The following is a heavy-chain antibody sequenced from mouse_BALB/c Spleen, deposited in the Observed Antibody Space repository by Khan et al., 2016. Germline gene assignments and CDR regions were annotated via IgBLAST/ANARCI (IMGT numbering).Heavy chain of an antibody. CDR1: GISITTGNYR. J-gene: IGHJ3*01. CDR2: IYYSGTI. D-gene: IGHD1-1*01. CDR3: ARDDSGKSLAY. V-gene: IGHV3-5*02. Sequence: EVQLQESGPGLVKPSQTVSLTCTVTGISITTGNYRWSWIRQFPGNKLEWIGYIYYSGTITYNPFLTSRTTITRDTSKNPFFLEMNSLTAEVTATYYCARDDSGKSLAYWGQGTLVTVSA.